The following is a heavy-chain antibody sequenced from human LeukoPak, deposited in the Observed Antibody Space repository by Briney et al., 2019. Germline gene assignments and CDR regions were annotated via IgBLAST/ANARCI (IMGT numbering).Heavy chain of an antibody. CDR2: ISGSGGST. D-gene: IGHD3-3*01. J-gene: IGHJ4*02. Sequence: PGGSLRLSCAASGFTFSSYAMSWVRQAPGKGLEWVSAISGSGGSTYYADSVKGRFTISRDNSKNTLYLQMNSLRAEDTAVYYCAKDKHQGSWSHYFDYWGQGTLVTVSS. CDR3: AKDKHQGSWSHYFDY. V-gene: IGHV3-23*01. CDR1: GFTFSSYA.